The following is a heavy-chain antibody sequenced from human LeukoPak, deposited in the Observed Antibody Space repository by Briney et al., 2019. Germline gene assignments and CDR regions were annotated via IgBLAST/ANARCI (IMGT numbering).Heavy chain of an antibody. CDR2: IRSKAYGGTT. D-gene: IGHD3-10*01. Sequence: KTGGSVTLSCTASGSTFGDYSMKWVRHAPGKGLEWVGFIRSKAYGGTTEHAASVKGRFTISRDDSKSIVYLQMNGLKTEDTAVYYCTPTQGSYWGQGTLVTVSS. V-gene: IGHV3-49*04. CDR1: GSTFGDYS. J-gene: IGHJ4*02. CDR3: TPTQGSY.